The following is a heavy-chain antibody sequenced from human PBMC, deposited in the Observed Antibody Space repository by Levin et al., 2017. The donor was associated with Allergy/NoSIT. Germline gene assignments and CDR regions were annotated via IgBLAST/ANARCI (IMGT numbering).Heavy chain of an antibody. J-gene: IGHJ5*02. CDR1: GYTFTSYG. CDR2: ISAYNGNT. V-gene: IGHV1-18*01. Sequence: AASVKVSCKASGYTFTSYGISWVRQAPGQGLEWMGWISAYNGNTNYAQKLQGRVTMTTDTSTSTAYMELRSLRSDDTAVYYCARDPLRGMTTVTRARWFDPWGQGTLVTVSS. CDR3: ARDPLRGMTTVTRARWFDP. D-gene: IGHD4-17*01.